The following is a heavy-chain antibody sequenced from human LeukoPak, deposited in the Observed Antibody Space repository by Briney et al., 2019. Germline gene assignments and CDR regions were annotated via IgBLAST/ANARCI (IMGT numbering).Heavy chain of an antibody. J-gene: IGHJ4*02. CDR2: IYYSGST. CDR3: ARHDSSRDYFDY. D-gene: IGHD6-13*01. V-gene: IGHV4-59*08. Sequence: SETLSLTCTVSGDXISSYYCSWIRQPPGKGLEWIGFIYYSGSTNYNPSLKSRVTISIDTSKNQISLRLSSVTAADTAVYYCARHDSSRDYFDYWGQGTLVTVSS. CDR1: GDXISSYY.